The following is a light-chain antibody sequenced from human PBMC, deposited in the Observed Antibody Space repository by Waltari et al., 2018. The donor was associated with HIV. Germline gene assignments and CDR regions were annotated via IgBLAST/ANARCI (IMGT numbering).Light chain of an antibody. Sequence: SSALTQTPSVSVSPGQTATITCSGEAFPSRYAHWYHQRAAQAPFLVIYQDHKRTSGIPDRFSGSSSGTVLTLTISGVQTEDEGDYYCQTTDTNGVVVFGGGTKVTVL. J-gene: IGLJ2*01. V-gene: IGLV3-25*03. CDR3: QTTDTNGVVV. CDR1: AFPSRY. CDR2: QDH.